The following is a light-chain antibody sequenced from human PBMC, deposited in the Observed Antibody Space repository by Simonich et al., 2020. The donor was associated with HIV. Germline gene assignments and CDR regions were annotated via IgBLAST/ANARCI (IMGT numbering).Light chain of an antibody. CDR2: DVS. Sequence: QSALTQPASVSGSPGHSITISCTGTSRDVGGYNYVSWYQQHPGKAPKLMIYDVSKRPSGVTNRFSGSMSGNTASLTISELQAEDEADYYCSSYTSSSTRVFGGGTKLTVL. J-gene: IGLJ3*02. V-gene: IGLV2-14*01. CDR1: SRDVGGYNY. CDR3: SSYTSSSTRV.